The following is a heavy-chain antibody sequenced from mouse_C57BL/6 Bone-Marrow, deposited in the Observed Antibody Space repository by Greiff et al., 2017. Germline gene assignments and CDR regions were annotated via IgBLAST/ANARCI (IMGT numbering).Heavy chain of an antibody. D-gene: IGHD1-1*01. CDR2: IYPRSGNT. CDR3: ARLYYDGRDWYFDV. J-gene: IGHJ1*03. V-gene: IGHV1-81*01. Sequence: QVQLQQSGAELARPGASVKLSCKASGYTFTSYGISWVKQRTGQGLEWIGEIYPRSGNTYYNEKFKGKATLTADKSSSTAYMEPRSLTSEDSAVYFCARLYYDGRDWYFDVWGTGTTVTVSS. CDR1: GYTFTSYG.